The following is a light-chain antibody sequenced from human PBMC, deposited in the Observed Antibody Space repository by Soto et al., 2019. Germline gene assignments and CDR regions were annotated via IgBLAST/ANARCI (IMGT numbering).Light chain of an antibody. Sequence: IVLTQSPCTLSLSPGERATLSCRASESVGSSYLAWYQQNPGQAPRLLIFGASSRATGTPDRFSGSGRRTNFFILISRLVAADDVVYYCQKYGSSPPWTFGQGTKVDIK. CDR2: GAS. CDR1: ESVGSSY. CDR3: QKYGSSPPWT. V-gene: IGKV3-20*01. J-gene: IGKJ1*01.